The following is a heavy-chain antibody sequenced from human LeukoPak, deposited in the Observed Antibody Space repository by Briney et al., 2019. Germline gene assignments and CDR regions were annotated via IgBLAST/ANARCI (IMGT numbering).Heavy chain of an antibody. J-gene: IGHJ6*03. CDR1: GYTFTSYG. Sequence: ASVKVSCKASGYTFTSYGIGWVRQAPGQGLEWMGWISAYNGNTNYAQKLQGRVTMTTDTSTSTAYMELRSLRSDDTAVYYCARDSVVVVPAAIRMDVWGKGTTVTVSS. CDR2: ISAYNGNT. V-gene: IGHV1-18*01. D-gene: IGHD2-2*01. CDR3: ARDSVVVVPAAIRMDV.